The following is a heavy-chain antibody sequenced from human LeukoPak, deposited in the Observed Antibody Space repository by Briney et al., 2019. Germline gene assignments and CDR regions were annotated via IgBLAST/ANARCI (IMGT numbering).Heavy chain of an antibody. V-gene: IGHV1-18*01. CDR3: ARDLGGGSHYFDY. D-gene: IGHD1-26*01. CDR2: ISPYKGNT. CDR1: GYTFTNYG. Sequence: ASVKVSCKASGYTFTNYGITWVRQAPGQGLEWMGWISPYKGNTNYAQKLQGRVTMTTDTSTSTAYMELRSLRSDDTAVYYCARDLGGGSHYFDYWGQGTLVTVSS. J-gene: IGHJ4*02.